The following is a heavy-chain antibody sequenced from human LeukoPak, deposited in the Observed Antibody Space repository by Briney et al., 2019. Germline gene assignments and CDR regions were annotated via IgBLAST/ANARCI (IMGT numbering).Heavy chain of an antibody. D-gene: IGHD6-6*01. J-gene: IGHJ4*02. CDR1: GYTFTSYG. CDR3: ARAPSIAARPNIDY. CDR2: ISAYNGNT. V-gene: IGHV1-18*01. Sequence: ASVKVSCKASGYTFTSYGISWVRQAPGQGLEWMGWISAYNGNTNYAQKLQGRVTMTTDTSTSTAYMKLRSLRSDDTAVYYCARAPSIAARPNIDYWGQGTLVTVSS.